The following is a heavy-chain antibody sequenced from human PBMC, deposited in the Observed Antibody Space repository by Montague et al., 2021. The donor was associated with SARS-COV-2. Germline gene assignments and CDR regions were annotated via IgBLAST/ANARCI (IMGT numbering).Heavy chain of an antibody. V-gene: IGHV4-39*01. D-gene: IGHD2-2*02. J-gene: IGHJ2*01. CDR1: GGSFSGYY. CDR2: IYYSGST. Sequence: SETLSLTCAVYGGSFSGYYWGWIRQPPGKGLEWIGSIYYSGSTYYNPSLKSRVTISVDTSKNQFSLKLSSVTAADTAVYYCAGRVVVPAAIGHWYFDLWGRGTLVTVSS. CDR3: AGRVVVPAAIGHWYFDL.